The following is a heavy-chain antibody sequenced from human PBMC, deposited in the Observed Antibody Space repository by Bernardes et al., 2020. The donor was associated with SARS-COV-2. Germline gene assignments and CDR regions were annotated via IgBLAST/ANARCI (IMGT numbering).Heavy chain of an antibody. V-gene: IGHV1-2*04. D-gene: IGHD3-22*01. J-gene: IGHJ6*02. Sequence: SVKVSCKASGYTFTGYYMHWVRQAPGQGLEWMGWINPNSGGTNYAQKFQGWVTMTRDTSISTAYMELSRLGSDDTAVYYCARGSESSAETYCYYYYGMDVWGQGTTVTVSS. CDR3: ARGSESSAETYCYYYYGMDV. CDR1: GYTFTGYY. CDR2: INPNSGGT.